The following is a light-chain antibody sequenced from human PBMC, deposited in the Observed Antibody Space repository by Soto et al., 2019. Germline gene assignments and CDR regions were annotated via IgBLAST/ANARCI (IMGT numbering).Light chain of an antibody. V-gene: IGKV3-11*01. CDR2: AAS. CDR3: QQGNTWPWT. CDR1: QSVGSS. Sequence: IVMTQSPATLSVSPGERATLSCRASQSVGSSLAWYQQKLGQAPRLLIYAASDRATGIPGRFSGSGSGTDFTLIISSLEPEDLAFYYCQQGNTWPWTFGQGTKVDIK. J-gene: IGKJ1*01.